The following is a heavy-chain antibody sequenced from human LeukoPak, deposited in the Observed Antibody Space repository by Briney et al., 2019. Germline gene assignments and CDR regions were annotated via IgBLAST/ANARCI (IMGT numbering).Heavy chain of an antibody. CDR2: IYYSGST. D-gene: IGHD3-22*01. CDR3: ARNTYYYDSSGYYLFPGFDY. CDR1: GGSISNYY. Sequence: SETLSLTCTVSGGSISNYYRSWIRQPPGKGLEWIGYIYYSGSTNYNPSLKSRVTISVDTSKNQFSLELSSVTAADTAVYYCARNTYYYDSSGYYLFPGFDYWGQGTLVTVSS. J-gene: IGHJ4*02. V-gene: IGHV4-59*08.